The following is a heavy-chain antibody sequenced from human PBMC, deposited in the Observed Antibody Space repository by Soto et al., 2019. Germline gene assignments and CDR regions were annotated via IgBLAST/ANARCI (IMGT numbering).Heavy chain of an antibody. Sequence: PSETLSLTCTVSGGSISSGGYYWSWIRQHPGKGLEWIGYIYYSGSTYYNPSLKSRVTISVDTSKNQFSLKLSSVTAADTAVYYCAIDVGVAGHFDYWGQGTLVTVSS. CDR2: IYYSGST. CDR1: GGSISSGGYY. J-gene: IGHJ4*02. CDR3: AIDVGVAGHFDY. D-gene: IGHD6-19*01. V-gene: IGHV4-31*03.